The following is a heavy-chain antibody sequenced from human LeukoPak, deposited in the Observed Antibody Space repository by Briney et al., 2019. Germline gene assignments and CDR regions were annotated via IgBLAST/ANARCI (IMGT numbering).Heavy chain of an antibody. CDR1: GFTFSSYR. V-gene: IGHV3-53*01. J-gene: IGHJ6*03. CDR3: ASAYCGGDCSDYFYYYMDV. D-gene: IGHD2-21*02. Sequence: GGSLRLSCAASGFTFSSYRMNWVRQAPGKGLEWVSLIYSGGSTYYADSVKGRFTISRDNSKNTLYLQMNSLRAEDTAVYYCASAYCGGDCSDYFYYYMDVWGKGTTVTISS. CDR2: IYSGGST.